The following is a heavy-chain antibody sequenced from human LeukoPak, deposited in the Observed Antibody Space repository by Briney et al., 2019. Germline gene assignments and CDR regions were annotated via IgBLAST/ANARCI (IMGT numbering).Heavy chain of an antibody. CDR3: WVPATAGEADY. V-gene: IGHV3-20*04. J-gene: IGHJ4*02. D-gene: IGHD2-2*01. Sequence: GGSLRLSCAASGFTFDDYGMSWVRQAPGKGLEWVSGINWNGVSTGYADSVKGRFTISRDNAKNTLYLQMNSLRAEDTAVYYCWVPATAGEADYWGQGTLVTVSS. CDR1: GFTFDDYG. CDR2: INWNGVST.